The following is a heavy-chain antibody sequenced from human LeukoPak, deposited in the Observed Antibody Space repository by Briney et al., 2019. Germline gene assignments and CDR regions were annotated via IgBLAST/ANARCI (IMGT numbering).Heavy chain of an antibody. CDR1: GGSISSSSYY. Sequence: SETLSLTCTVSGGSISSSSYYWGWIRQPPGKGLEWIGEIYHSGSTNYNPSLKSRVTISVDKSKNQFSLKLSSVTAADTAVYYCARIRRYYYDSSGYYDYWGQGTLVTVSS. CDR3: ARIRRYYYDSSGYYDY. V-gene: IGHV4-39*07. CDR2: IYHSGST. J-gene: IGHJ4*02. D-gene: IGHD3-22*01.